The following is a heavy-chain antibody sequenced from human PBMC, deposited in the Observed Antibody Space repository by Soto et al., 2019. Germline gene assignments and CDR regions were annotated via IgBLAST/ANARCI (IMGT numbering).Heavy chain of an antibody. D-gene: IGHD2-21*01. CDR1: GFSISSSGVG. J-gene: IGHJ4*01. CDR2: IYWDDDK. Sequence: QITLKESGPTLVKPTQTLTLTCTFSGFSISSSGVGVGWIRQSPGKALEWLALIYWDDDKRFNPSLKSRLTITNDTAKNQVVLTMTNMDPVDTGTYYCAHGFQFCGVGISRREDRTPYVSNYWGHGTLITVSS. CDR3: AHGFQFCGVGISRREDRTPYVSNY. V-gene: IGHV2-5*02.